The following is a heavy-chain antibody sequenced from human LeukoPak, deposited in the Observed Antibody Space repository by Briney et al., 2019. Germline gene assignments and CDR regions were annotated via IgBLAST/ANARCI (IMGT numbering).Heavy chain of an antibody. D-gene: IGHD6-13*01. CDR3: ARKATAAAGLIDY. J-gene: IGHJ4*02. V-gene: IGHV4-4*02. CDR2: IYHSGST. CDR1: GGSIGSSNW. Sequence: PSETLSLTCAVSGGSIGSSNWWSWVRQPPGKGLEWIGEIYHSGSTNYNPSLKSRVTISVDKSKNQFSLKLSSVTAADTAVYYCARKATAAAGLIDYWGQGTLVTVSS.